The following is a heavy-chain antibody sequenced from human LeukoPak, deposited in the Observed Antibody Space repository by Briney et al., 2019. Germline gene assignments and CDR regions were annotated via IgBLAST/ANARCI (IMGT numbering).Heavy chain of an antibody. J-gene: IGHJ4*02. V-gene: IGHV4-30-2*01. CDR1: GGSISSGGYY. CDR2: IYHSGST. Sequence: SETLSLTCTVSGGSISSGGYYWSWIRQPPGKGLEWIGYIYHSGSTYYNPSLKSRVTISVDRSKNQFSLKLSSVTAADTAVYYCASRVGATGGSFDYWGQGTLVTVSS. D-gene: IGHD1-26*01. CDR3: ASRVGATGGSFDY.